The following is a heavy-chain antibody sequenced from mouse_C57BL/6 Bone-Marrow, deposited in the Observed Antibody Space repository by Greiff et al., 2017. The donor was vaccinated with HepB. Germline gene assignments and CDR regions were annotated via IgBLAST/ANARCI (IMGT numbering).Heavy chain of an antibody. CDR3: ARRGIYYYGSSPYYFDY. Sequence: EVKLVESGGGLVKPGGSLKLSCAASGFTFSSYAMSWVRQTPEKRLEWVATISDGGSYTYYSDNVKGRFTISRDNAKNNLYLQMSHLKSEDTAMYYCARRGIYYYGSSPYYFDYWGQGTTLTVSS. CDR2: ISDGGSYT. D-gene: IGHD1-1*01. CDR1: GFTFSSYA. J-gene: IGHJ2*01. V-gene: IGHV5-4*03.